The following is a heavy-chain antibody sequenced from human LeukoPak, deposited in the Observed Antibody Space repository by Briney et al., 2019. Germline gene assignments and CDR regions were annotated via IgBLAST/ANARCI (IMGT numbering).Heavy chain of an antibody. Sequence: SETLSLTCAVSGASISSAGYYWSWIRQPPGKGPEWIGYIYYSGNTNYNPSLKSRVTISIDTSKNQFSLKLRSVTAADTAVYYCARVGYSYALDYWGQGTLVTVSS. CDR3: ARVGYSYALDY. J-gene: IGHJ4*02. CDR1: GASISSAGYY. V-gene: IGHV4-61*08. CDR2: IYYSGNT. D-gene: IGHD5-18*01.